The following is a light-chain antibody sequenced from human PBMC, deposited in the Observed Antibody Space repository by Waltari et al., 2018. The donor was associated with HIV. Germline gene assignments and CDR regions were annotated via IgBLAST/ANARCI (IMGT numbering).Light chain of an antibody. CDR3: TSDERSNNLNVV. J-gene: IGLJ2*01. V-gene: IGLV2-8*01. CDR2: DVR. Sequence: QSALTQPPSASGSPGQSVTISCTGTISDVGGYNYVSWYQQHPVKAPKLIIYDVRKTPSGVPDRFTCCKSGNAASLTVSGLQAEAEAEYYCTSDERSNNLNVVFGGGTKLTVL. CDR1: ISDVGGYNY.